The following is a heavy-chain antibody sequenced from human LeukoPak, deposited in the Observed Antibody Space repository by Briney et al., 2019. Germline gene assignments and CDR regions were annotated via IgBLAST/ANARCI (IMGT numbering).Heavy chain of an antibody. J-gene: IGHJ6*02. Sequence: ASVKASCKASGYTFTGYYMQWVRQAPRQGVEWMVLINPNSGGTNYAQKFQGRVTMTRDASISTAYMELSRLRSDDTAVYYCARDVSFYCSGGSCYEIGPYYYYGMDVWGQGTTVTVSS. CDR3: ARDVSFYCSGGSCYEIGPYYYYGMDV. CDR1: GYTFTGYY. CDR2: INPNSGGT. V-gene: IGHV1-2*02. D-gene: IGHD2-15*01.